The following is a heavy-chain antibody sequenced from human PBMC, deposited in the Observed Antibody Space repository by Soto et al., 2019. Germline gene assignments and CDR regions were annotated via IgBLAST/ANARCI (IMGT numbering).Heavy chain of an antibody. Sequence: SETLSLTCSVSGGSIKNTNYHWGWIRQPPGKGLEWIGTLYYRGATDYNPSLKTRVTISVDTSKNLLSLNLSSVTAADTAVYYCFGVMAANLDYWGQGTLVPVSS. CDR1: GGSIKNTNYH. V-gene: IGHV4-39*01. CDR3: FGVMAANLDY. CDR2: LYYRGAT. D-gene: IGHD2-21*02. J-gene: IGHJ4*01.